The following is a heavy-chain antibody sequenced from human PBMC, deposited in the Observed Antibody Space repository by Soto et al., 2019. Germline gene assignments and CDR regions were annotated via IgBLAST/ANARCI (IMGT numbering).Heavy chain of an antibody. CDR1: FTFSMYS. D-gene: IGHD1-26*01. V-gene: IGHV3-21*01. CDR3: TRDQGGSSDSWFDP. J-gene: IGHJ5*02. Sequence: EVQVVESGGGLVQPGGSLRLSCSFTFSMYSMNWVRQAPGKGLEGVASISSGGTYIKYADSGKGRFTISRDNAKNSVSLQMNSLRVDDTAVYFCTRDQGGSSDSWFDPWGQGTLVTVSS. CDR2: ISSGGTYI.